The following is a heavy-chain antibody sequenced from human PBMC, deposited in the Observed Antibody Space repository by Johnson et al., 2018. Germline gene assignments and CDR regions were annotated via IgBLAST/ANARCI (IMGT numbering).Heavy chain of an antibody. CDR2: VYSGGST. CDR3: AREIDHSSSFQHFRH. D-gene: IGHD6-6*01. CDR1: GFSVRSSY. Sequence: VQLVESGGGLVQPGGSXRLSCASSGFSVRSSYMTWVRQAPGKGLEWVSSVYSGGSTFYSDSVRDRFTISRDKVKNMVYLPMDSLRVEDTAGYFCAREIDHSSSFQHFRHWGQGTLVTVSS. V-gene: IGHV3-66*02. J-gene: IGHJ1*01.